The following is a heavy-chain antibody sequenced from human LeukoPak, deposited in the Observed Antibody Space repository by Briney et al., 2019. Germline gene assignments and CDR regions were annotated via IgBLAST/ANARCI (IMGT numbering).Heavy chain of an antibody. V-gene: IGHV1-18*01. J-gene: IGHJ4*02. Sequence: ASVKVSCMASGYTSTSAGTSWVRHAPGPGLEWMGWICAYNGKTNYAQKLQGRVTMTTDTSTSTAYMELRSLRSDDTAVYYCARAAEVGATILNSFDYWGQGTLVTVSS. CDR2: ICAYNGKT. CDR1: GYTSTSAG. CDR3: ARAAEVGATILNSFDY. D-gene: IGHD1-26*01.